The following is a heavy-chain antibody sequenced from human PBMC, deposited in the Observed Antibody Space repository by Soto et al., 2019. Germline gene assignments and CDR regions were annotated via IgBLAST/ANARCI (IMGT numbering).Heavy chain of an antibody. CDR1: GYTLTELS. V-gene: IGHV1-24*01. CDR3: AGVTAVAGFDI. CDR2: FDPEDGET. D-gene: IGHD6-19*01. Sequence: GASVKVSGKVSGYTLTELSMHWVRQTPGKGLEWMGGFDPEDGETIYAQKFQGRVTMTEDTSTDTAYMELSSLRSEDTAVYYCAGVTAVAGFDIWGQGTMVTVSS. J-gene: IGHJ3*02.